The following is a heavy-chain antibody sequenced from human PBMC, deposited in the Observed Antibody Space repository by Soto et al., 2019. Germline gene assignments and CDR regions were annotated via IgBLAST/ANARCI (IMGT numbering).Heavy chain of an antibody. D-gene: IGHD1-26*01. J-gene: IGHJ2*01. CDR2: IHCGGDYT. V-gene: IGHV3-23*01. CDR1: GFPFSSYA. Sequence: EVQVLESGGGLVQPGGSLRLSCAASGFPFSSYAMSWVRQAPGKGLEWVSTIHCGGDYTHYTDSVKGRFTISRDNSRNRMYLQMNSLRAEDTAVYYCAKNRGSGSYTNWNFDVWGRGTLVTVSS. CDR3: AKNRGSGSYTNWNFDV.